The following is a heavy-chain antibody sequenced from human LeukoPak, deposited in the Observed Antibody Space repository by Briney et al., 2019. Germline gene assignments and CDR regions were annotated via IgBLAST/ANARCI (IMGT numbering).Heavy chain of an antibody. CDR1: GYSFSTYM. CDR3: ARGGDNWFDP. J-gene: IGHJ5*02. V-gene: IGHV5-51*01. Sequence: GEPLKISCKASGYSFSTYMIGWVRQMPGKGLGWMGIIYPGGSETRYTPSFQGQVTMSADKSISTAYLQWNSLKASDTAMYYCARGGDNWFDPWGQGTLVTVSS. CDR2: IYPGGSET.